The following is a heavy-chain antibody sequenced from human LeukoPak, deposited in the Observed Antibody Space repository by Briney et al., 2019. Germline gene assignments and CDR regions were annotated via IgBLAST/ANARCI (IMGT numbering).Heavy chain of an antibody. V-gene: IGHV3-43*02. Sequence: GVSLTLPCAASGFSFDDYPMHWVRQAPGKGLEWVSLIYEDGGKTFYADSVRGRFTISRDNSKNSLYLQMNSLRTEGSALYYCSKEIGTLGTNAFDIWGQGTIVTVSS. CDR3: SKEIGTLGTNAFDI. D-gene: IGHD1-1*01. CDR2: IYEDGGKT. J-gene: IGHJ3*02. CDR1: GFSFDDYP.